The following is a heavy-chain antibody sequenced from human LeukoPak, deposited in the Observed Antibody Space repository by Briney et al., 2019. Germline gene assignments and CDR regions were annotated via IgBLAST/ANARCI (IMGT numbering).Heavy chain of an antibody. CDR2: IYHSGST. Sequence: PSQTLSLTCAVSGGSISSGGYSWSWIRQPPGKGLEWLGYIYHSGSTYYNPSLKSRVTISVDRSKNQFSLKLSSVTAADTAVYYCASRRGSSGYYFLWGQGTLVTVSS. CDR3: ASRRGSSGYYFL. D-gene: IGHD3-22*01. V-gene: IGHV4-30-2*01. J-gene: IGHJ4*02. CDR1: GGSISSGGYS.